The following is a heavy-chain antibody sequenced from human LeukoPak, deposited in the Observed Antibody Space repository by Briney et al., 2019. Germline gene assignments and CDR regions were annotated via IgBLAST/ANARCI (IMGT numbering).Heavy chain of an antibody. CDR1: GYALVISHY. D-gene: IGHD6-13*01. CDR2: VNFHGTS. Sequence: SETLSLTCAVCGYALVISHYLGWIRQPPGRGLQWIGHVNFHGTSAYNASLRGRVTISIEASKNRFSLRLTSVTGADAAMYYCARGVCQAAPDWYIDGWGGGTVVIVSS. J-gene: IGHJ2*01. V-gene: IGHV4-38-2*01. CDR3: ARGVCQAAPDWYIDG.